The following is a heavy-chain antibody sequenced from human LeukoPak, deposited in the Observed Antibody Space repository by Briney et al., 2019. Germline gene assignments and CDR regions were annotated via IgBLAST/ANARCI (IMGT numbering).Heavy chain of an antibody. Sequence: PGGSLRLSCAASGFTFSTYGMPWVRQAPGKGLEWVAVIWYDGSNKYYADSVKGRFTISRDNSKNTLYLQMNSLRAEDTAVYYCARGDYDILTGYYSPMSGVDYYYGMDVWGQGTTVTVSS. D-gene: IGHD3-9*01. J-gene: IGHJ6*02. CDR3: ARGDYDILTGYYSPMSGVDYYYGMDV. CDR2: IWYDGSNK. CDR1: GFTFSTYG. V-gene: IGHV3-33*08.